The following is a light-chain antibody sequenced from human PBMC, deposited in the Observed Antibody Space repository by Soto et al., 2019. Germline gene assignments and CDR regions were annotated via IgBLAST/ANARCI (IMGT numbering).Light chain of an antibody. CDR2: DAS. CDR3: QHYNTYSPGT. CDR1: QSVSSW. V-gene: IGKV1-5*01. Sequence: DIQMTQTPATLSAFAGDRVTVTCRASQSVSSWVAWYQEKPGRGPKLLIYDASTWQSGVPSRFIGSGSGTEFTLTITSLQPDDFATYYRQHYNTYSPGTFGQGTKVDIK. J-gene: IGKJ1*01.